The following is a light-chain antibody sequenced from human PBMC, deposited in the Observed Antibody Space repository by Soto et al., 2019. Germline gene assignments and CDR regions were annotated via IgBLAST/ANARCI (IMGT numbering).Light chain of an antibody. CDR1: SSNIGAGYD. CDR3: QSYDSSLSGWEYV. Sequence: QSVLTQPPSVSGAPGQRVTISCTGSSSNIGAGYDVHWYQQLPGTAPKLLIYGNSNRPSGVPDRFSGSKSGTSASLAITGLQAEDEADYYCQSYDSSLSGWEYVFGTGTKLTVL. CDR2: GNS. J-gene: IGLJ1*01. V-gene: IGLV1-40*01.